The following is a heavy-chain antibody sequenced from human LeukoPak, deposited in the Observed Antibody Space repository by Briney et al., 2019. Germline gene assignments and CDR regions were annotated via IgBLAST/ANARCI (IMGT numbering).Heavy chain of an antibody. Sequence: PSETLSLTCTVSGGSISSYYWSWIRQPPGKGLEWIGYIYYSGSTNYNPSLKSRVTISVDTSKNQFSLKLSSVTAADTAVYYCTREVEAYSGSNAYYFDYWGQGTLVTVSS. CDR2: IYYSGST. J-gene: IGHJ4*02. V-gene: IGHV4-59*01. D-gene: IGHD5-12*01. CDR1: GGSISSYY. CDR3: TREVEAYSGSNAYYFDY.